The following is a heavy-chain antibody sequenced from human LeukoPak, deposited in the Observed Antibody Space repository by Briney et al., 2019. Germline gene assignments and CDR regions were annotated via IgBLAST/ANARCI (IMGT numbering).Heavy chain of an antibody. Sequence: ASVKVSCKASGYTFTGYYMHWVRQAPGQGLEWMGWINPNSGGTNYAQKFQGRVTMTRDTSISTAYMELSGLRSDDTAVYYCARWDYYGSGSYYPLDYWGQGTLVTVSS. D-gene: IGHD3-10*01. CDR3: ARWDYYGSGSYYPLDY. V-gene: IGHV1-2*02. CDR1: GYTFTGYY. CDR2: INPNSGGT. J-gene: IGHJ4*02.